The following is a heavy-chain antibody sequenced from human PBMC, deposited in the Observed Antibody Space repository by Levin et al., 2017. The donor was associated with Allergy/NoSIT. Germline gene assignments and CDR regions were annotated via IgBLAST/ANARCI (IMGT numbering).Heavy chain of an antibody. V-gene: IGHV3-7*04. CDR2: IKSDGSEK. CDR3: ARGDYFDRNFDV. Sequence: PGGSLRLSCVASGFSFSNSWMNWVRQAPGKGLEWVADIKSDGSEKYYVDSLRGRFTVSRDNAKNSLYLQMNSLRAEDTAVYYCARGDYFDRNFDVWGQGTTVTVSS. J-gene: IGHJ6*02. D-gene: IGHD3-22*01. CDR1: GFSFSNSW.